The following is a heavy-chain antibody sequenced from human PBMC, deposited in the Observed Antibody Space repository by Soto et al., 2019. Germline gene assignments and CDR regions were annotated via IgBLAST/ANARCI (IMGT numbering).Heavy chain of an antibody. CDR2: IYYSGTT. Sequence: QVQLQESGPGLVKPSQTLSLTCTVSGLSISSGGYYWTWIRQHPGKGLEWIGCIYYSGTTYYSPSLKSRVTISVDTSKNQFSLRLSSVTAADPAVYYCARVLGSAVYYGMDVWGQGTTITVSS. CDR1: GLSISSGGYY. J-gene: IGHJ6*02. CDR3: ARVLGSAVYYGMDV. D-gene: IGHD3-10*01. V-gene: IGHV4-31*03.